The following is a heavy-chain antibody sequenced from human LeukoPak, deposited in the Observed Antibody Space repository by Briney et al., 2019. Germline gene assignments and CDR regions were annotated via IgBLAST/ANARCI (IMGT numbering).Heavy chain of an antibody. CDR2: IGNSGNTL. V-gene: IGHV3-48*03. CDR3: AQTPGTGTTYNWFDP. Sequence: GGSLRLSCAASGFTFSSYEMNWVRQVPGKGLEWVSHIGNSGNTLKYADSVKGRFTISRDNAKNSLYLQMNSLRAEDTAVYYCAQTPGTGTTYNWFDPWGQGTLVTVSS. J-gene: IGHJ5*02. CDR1: GFTFSSYE. D-gene: IGHD1-7*01.